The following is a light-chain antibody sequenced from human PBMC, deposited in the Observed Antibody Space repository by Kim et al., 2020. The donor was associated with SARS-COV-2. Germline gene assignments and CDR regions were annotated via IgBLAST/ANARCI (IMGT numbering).Light chain of an antibody. CDR3: QVWDGNSDHVV. CDR1: NIGSRA. J-gene: IGLJ2*01. Sequence: APGKTARITCGAKNIGSRAVHWYQQKPGQAPVLVIYSDSDRPSGIPERFSGSNSGNTATLTISRVEAGDEADYYCQVWDGNSDHVVFGGGTQLTVL. CDR2: SDS. V-gene: IGLV3-21*04.